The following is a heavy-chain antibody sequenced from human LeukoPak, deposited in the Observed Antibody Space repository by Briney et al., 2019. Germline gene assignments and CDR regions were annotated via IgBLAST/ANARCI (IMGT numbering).Heavy chain of an antibody. J-gene: IGHJ3*01. Sequence: PGESLKISCKGSGYSFTSYWIGWVRQMPGKGLEWMGIIYPGDSDTRYSPSFQGQVTISADESISTAYLQWPSLKASDTAMYYCSRSQWELRNDDAFDLGRQETVVTVSS. CDR2: IYPGDSDT. D-gene: IGHD1-26*01. CDR3: SRSQWELRNDDAFDL. CDR1: GYSFTSYW. V-gene: IGHV5-51*03.